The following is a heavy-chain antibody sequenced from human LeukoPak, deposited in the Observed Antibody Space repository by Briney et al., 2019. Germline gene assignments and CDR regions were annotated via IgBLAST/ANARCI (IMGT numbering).Heavy chain of an antibody. CDR2: ISSSSTYI. CDR1: GFTFSSYN. Sequence: GGSLRLSCAASGFTFSSYNMNWVRQAPGKGLEWVSSISSSSTYIYYADSVKGRFTISRDNAKKSLYLQMNSLRAEDTAVYYCARDQGGSDLYYFDYWGQGTLVTVSS. V-gene: IGHV3-21*01. D-gene: IGHD1-26*01. CDR3: ARDQGGSDLYYFDY. J-gene: IGHJ4*02.